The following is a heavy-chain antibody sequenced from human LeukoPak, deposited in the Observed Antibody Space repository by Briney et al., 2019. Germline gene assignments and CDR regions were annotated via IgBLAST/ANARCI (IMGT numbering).Heavy chain of an antibody. D-gene: IGHD5/OR15-5a*01. CDR3: ARSTGIASPYYFDY. CDR1: GFTFSSYG. Sequence: GSLRLSCAASGFTFSSYGMHWVRQAPGEGLEWVAFIRYDGSNKYYADSVKGRFTISRDNAKNSLYLQMNSLRAEDTAVYYCARSTGIASPYYFDYWGQGTLVIVSS. V-gene: IGHV3-30*02. CDR2: IRYDGSNK. J-gene: IGHJ4*02.